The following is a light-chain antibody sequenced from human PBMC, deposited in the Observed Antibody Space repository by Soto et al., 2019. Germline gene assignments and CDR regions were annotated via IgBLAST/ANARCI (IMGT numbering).Light chain of an antibody. CDR2: KAS. V-gene: IGKV1-5*03. J-gene: IGKJ1*01. Sequence: DIQMTHAPSTLSASVGDRVTITCRASQSISTWLAWYQQKPGKAPKLLIYKASSLESGVPSRFSGSGSGTEFTLIISSLQPDDFATYYCQQYINRWTFGQGTKV. CDR1: QSISTW. CDR3: QQYINRWT.